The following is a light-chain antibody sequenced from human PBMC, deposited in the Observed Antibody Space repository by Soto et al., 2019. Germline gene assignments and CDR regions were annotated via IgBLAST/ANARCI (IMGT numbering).Light chain of an antibody. Sequence: ERVMTQSPATLSASPGGRVTLSCRASQSVASSVAWYQQKPGQAPRLILYGASTRATGFPARFSGSGSGTEFTLTISSLQSEDFATYYCQQYYSYPLTFGGGTKVDNK. CDR2: GAS. CDR1: QSVASS. CDR3: QQYYSYPLT. V-gene: IGKV3-15*01. J-gene: IGKJ4*01.